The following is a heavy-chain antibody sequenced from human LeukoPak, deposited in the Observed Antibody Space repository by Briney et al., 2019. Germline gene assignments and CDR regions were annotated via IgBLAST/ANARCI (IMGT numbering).Heavy chain of an antibody. CDR3: ARGRYTTGWYDY. CDR1: GGSFSGYS. V-gene: IGHV4-34*01. CDR2: ITHSGST. J-gene: IGHJ4*02. D-gene: IGHD6-19*01. Sequence: SETLSLTCAVYGGSFSGYSWSGIRQPPGKGLDWIGEITHSGSTNYNPSLKSRVTISVDTSKNQFSLKLSSVTAADTAVYFCARGRYTTGWYDYWGQGTLVTVSS.